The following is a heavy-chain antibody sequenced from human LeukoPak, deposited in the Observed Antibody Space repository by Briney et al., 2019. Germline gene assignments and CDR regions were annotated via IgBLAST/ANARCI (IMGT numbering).Heavy chain of an antibody. Sequence: PSETLSLTCTVSGVSISSGGYYWSWIRQHPGKGLEWIGYIYYSGSTYYNPSLKSRVTISVDTSKNQFSLKLSSVTAADTAVYYCARERHDYGGNSYFDYWGQGTLVTVSS. V-gene: IGHV4-31*03. CDR2: IYYSGST. J-gene: IGHJ4*02. CDR1: GVSISSGGYY. CDR3: ARERHDYGGNSYFDY. D-gene: IGHD4-23*01.